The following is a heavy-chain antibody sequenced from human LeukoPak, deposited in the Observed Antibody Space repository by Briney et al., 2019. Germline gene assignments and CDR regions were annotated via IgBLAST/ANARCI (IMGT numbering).Heavy chain of an antibody. CDR2: INHSGST. V-gene: IGHV4-34*01. D-gene: IGHD2-2*01. CDR3: ARGDPYAGYFDY. Sequence: RASETLSLTCAVYGGSFSGYYWSWIRQPPGKGLEWIGEINHSGSTNYNPSLKSRVTISVDTSKNQFSLKLSSVTAADTAVNYCARGDPYAGYFDYWGQGTLVTVSS. CDR1: GGSFSGYY. J-gene: IGHJ4*02.